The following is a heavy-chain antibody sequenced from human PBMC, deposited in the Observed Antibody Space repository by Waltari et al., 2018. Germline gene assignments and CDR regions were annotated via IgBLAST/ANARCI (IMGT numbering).Heavy chain of an antibody. CDR3: AKISGDGGDGYTFDY. Sequence: QVQLVESGGGVVQPGRSLRLSCAASGFTFSSYGMHWVRQAPGKGLEWVAVISYDGSNKYYADSVKGQFTISRDNSKNTLYLQMNSLRAEDTAVYYCAKISGDGGDGYTFDYWGQGTLVTVSS. D-gene: IGHD3-16*01. CDR1: GFTFSSYG. CDR2: ISYDGSNK. J-gene: IGHJ4*02. V-gene: IGHV3-30*18.